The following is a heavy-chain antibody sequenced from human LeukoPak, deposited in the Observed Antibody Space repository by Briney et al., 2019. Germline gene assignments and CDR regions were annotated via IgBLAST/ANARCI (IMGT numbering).Heavy chain of an antibody. CDR3: ARDFAWGSGGAPIDDNWLDP. D-gene: IGHD7-27*01. J-gene: IGHJ5*02. CDR2: ISPYNGYT. CDR1: GYTFTRYG. V-gene: IGHV1-18*01. Sequence: ASVKVSCKTSGYTFTRYGITWVRQAPGQGLEWMGWISPYNGYTNYAQKLQGRVTMTTDTSTDTAYMELRSLRFDDTAVYYCARDFAWGSGGAPIDDNWLDPWGQGILVTVSS.